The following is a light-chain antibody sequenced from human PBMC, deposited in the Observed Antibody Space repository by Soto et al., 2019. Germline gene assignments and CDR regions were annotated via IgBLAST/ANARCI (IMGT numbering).Light chain of an antibody. Sequence: EIMMTQSPATLSVSPGERATLSCRASQSVSSNLAWYQQKPGQAPRLLIHGASTRATGIPARFSGSGSGTEFTLTISSLQSEDFAVYYCQQYNNWPRTFGQGTRLEIK. CDR3: QQYNNWPRT. J-gene: IGKJ5*01. CDR2: GAS. CDR1: QSVSSN. V-gene: IGKV3-15*01.